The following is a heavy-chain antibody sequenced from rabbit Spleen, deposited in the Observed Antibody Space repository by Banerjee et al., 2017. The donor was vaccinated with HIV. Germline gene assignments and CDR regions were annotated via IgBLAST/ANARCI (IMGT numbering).Heavy chain of an antibody. CDR1: GFDLSSYYY. Sequence: QEHLEESGGGLVKPEGSLTLTCTASGFDLSSYYYMSWVRQAPGEGLEWIGCIYTSSGSTWYASWAKGRFTISKTSSPTVTLQMTSLTAADTATYFCARSSHPNYDGYGYGANLLGQGTLVTVS. V-gene: IGHV1S45*01. CDR3: ARSSHPNYDGYGYGANL. J-gene: IGHJ4*01. CDR2: IYTSSGST. D-gene: IGHD3-1*01.